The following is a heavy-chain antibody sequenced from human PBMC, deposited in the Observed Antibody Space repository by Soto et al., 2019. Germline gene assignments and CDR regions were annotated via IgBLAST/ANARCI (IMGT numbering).Heavy chain of an antibody. J-gene: IGHJ4*02. CDR1: GFTFSSYA. V-gene: IGHV3-23*01. Sequence: EVQLLESGGGLVQPGGSLRLSCAASGFTFSSYAMSWVRQAPGKGLEWVSVISGSGGSTYYADSVKGRFTISRDNSKNTLDLQMDSLRVEDTAVYFCAQGPSGSYSYFDYWGQGTLATVSS. D-gene: IGHD1-26*01. CDR2: ISGSGGST. CDR3: AQGPSGSYSYFDY.